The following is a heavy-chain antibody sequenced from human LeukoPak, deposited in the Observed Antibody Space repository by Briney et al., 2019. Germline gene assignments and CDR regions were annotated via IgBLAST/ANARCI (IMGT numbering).Heavy chain of an antibody. CDR1: GFTFSSYW. CDR2: IKQDGSEK. CDR3: ARASLLWFGEFGYYFDY. J-gene: IGHJ4*02. V-gene: IGHV3-7*01. Sequence: PGGSLRLSCAASGFTFSSYWMSWVRQAPGKGLEWVANIKQDGSEKYYVDSVKGRFTISRDNAKNSLYPQMNSLRAEDTAVYYCARASLLWFGEFGYYFDYWGQGTLVTVSS. D-gene: IGHD3-10*01.